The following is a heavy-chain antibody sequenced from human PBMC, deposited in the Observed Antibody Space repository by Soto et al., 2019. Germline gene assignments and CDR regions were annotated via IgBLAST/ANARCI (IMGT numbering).Heavy chain of an antibody. CDR2: ISYDGSNK. Sequence: GGSLRLSCAASGFTLRNYAMYWVRQAPGKGLEWVAVISYDGSNKYYADSVKGRFTISRDNSKNTLYLQMNSLRAEDTAVYYGAKDLCSSSSCYYNYGMDVWGQGTTVTVSS. V-gene: IGHV3-30*18. D-gene: IGHD2-2*01. J-gene: IGHJ6*02. CDR3: AKDLCSSSSCYYNYGMDV. CDR1: GFTLRNYA.